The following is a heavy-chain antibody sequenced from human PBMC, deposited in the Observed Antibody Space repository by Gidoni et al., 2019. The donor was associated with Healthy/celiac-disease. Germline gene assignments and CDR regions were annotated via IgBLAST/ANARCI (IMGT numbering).Heavy chain of an antibody. Sequence: GFTFSSYAMHWVRQAPGKGLEWVAVISYDGSNKYYADSVKGRFTIPRDNSKNTLYLQMNSLRAEDTAVYYCARDPRSQRYYYDSSGDYYSNNDYWGQGTLVTVSS. CDR3: ARDPRSQRYYYDSSGDYYSNNDY. CDR2: ISYDGSNK. D-gene: IGHD3-22*01. J-gene: IGHJ4*02. V-gene: IGHV3-30-3*01. CDR1: GFTFSSYA.